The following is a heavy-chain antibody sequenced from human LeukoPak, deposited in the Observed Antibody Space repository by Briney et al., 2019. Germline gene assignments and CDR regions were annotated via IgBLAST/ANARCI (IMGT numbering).Heavy chain of an antibody. CDR1: GGSFSGYY. CDR3: ARGPGVWDAFDI. V-gene: IGHV4-34*01. CDR2: INHSGST. Sequence: SETLSLTCAVYGGSFSGYYWSWIRQPPGKGLEWIGEINHSGSTNYNPSLKSRVTISVDTSKNQFSLKLGSVTAADTAVYYCARGPGVWDAFDIWGQGTMVTVSS. D-gene: IGHD3-16*01. J-gene: IGHJ3*02.